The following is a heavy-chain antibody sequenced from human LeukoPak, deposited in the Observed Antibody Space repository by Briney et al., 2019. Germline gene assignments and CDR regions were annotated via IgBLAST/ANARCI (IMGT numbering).Heavy chain of an antibody. CDR1: GYTFTSHY. CDR2: INPSGSST. J-gene: IGHJ4*02. CDR3: ARGVRDYYDSSGYYY. V-gene: IGHV1-46*01. D-gene: IGHD3-22*01. Sequence: GASVKVSCKASGYTFTSHYMHWVRQAPGQGLEWMGLINPSGSSTLYAQKFQGRVTMTRDMSTTTDYMELSSLRSEDTAVYYCARGVRDYYDSSGYYYWGQGTLVTVSS.